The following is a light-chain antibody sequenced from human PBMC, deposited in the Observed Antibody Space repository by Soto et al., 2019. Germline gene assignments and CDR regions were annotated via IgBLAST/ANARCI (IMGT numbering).Light chain of an antibody. CDR2: DDS. CDR1: NIGSKS. CDR3: QVWDRSSDNWV. V-gene: IGLV3-21*02. J-gene: IGLJ3*02. Sequence: SYELTQPPSVSVAPGQTATVTCGGSNIGSKSVHWYQQKPGQAPVLVVHDDSDRPSGIPGRFSGSNSGDTATLTISGVEAGDEADYYCQVWDRSSDNWVLGGGTKVTVL.